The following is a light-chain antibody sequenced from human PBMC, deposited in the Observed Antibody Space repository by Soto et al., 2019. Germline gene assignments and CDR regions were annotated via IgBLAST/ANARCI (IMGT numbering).Light chain of an antibody. CDR1: ASNIGSNA. CDR2: SSS. J-gene: IGLJ1*01. Sequence: QSVLTQPPSASGTPGQRVTISCSGSASNIGSNAVXXXXXXXXXXXXXXXQSSSQRPSGVPDRFSGSKSGTSASLAISGLRSGDEADYYCAAWDDSLSGLYVFGTGTKVTVL. V-gene: IGLV1-47*02. CDR3: AAWDDSLSGLYV.